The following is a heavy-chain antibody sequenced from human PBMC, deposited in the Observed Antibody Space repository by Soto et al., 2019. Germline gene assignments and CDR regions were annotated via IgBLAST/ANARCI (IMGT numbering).Heavy chain of an antibody. CDR1: GFSLSNYG. Sequence: GGSLRLSCAASGFSLSNYGMHWVRQAPGKGLEFVSAISFNGGTTYYANSVKGRFTISRDNSKNTLYLQMGSLRAEDMAVYYCARGGRGYEFDYWGQGTLVTVSS. D-gene: IGHD5-12*01. CDR2: ISFNGGTT. V-gene: IGHV3-64*01. J-gene: IGHJ4*02. CDR3: ARGGRGYEFDY.